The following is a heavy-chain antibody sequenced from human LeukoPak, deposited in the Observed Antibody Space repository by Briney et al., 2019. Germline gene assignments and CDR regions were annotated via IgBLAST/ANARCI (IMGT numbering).Heavy chain of an antibody. CDR2: IYYSGST. V-gene: IGHV4-59*01. J-gene: IGHJ6*02. D-gene: IGHD2-15*01. CDR1: GGSISSYY. Sequence: PSETLSLTCTVSGGSISSYYWSWLRQPPGKGLEWIGYIYYSGSTNYNPSLKSRVTISVDTSKNQFSLKLSSVTAADTAVYYCARAVGCRGGSCYSRYYYFVMDVWGQGTTVTVSS. CDR3: ARAVGCRGGSCYSRYYYFVMDV.